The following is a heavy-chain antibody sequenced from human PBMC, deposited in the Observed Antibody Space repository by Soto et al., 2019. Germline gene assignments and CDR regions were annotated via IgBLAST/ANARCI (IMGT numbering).Heavy chain of an antibody. CDR1: GFTFITSW. CDR2: INQDGSEK. J-gene: IGHJ4*02. CDR3: TRYLDF. V-gene: IGHV3-7*01. Sequence: GGSLRLSCAASGFTFITSWMDWVRQTPGKGLEWVANINQDGSEKNYVDSVKGRFTISRDNAKNSQFLQMSSLTAEDSGLYYCTRYLDFWGQGTLVTVSS.